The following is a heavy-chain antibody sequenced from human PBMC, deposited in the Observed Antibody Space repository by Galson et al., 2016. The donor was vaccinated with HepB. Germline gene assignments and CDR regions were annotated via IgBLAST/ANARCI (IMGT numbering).Heavy chain of an antibody. Sequence: SLRLSCAASGSTFSSYSIHWVRQAPGKGLEWVSRTSGTSTYTYYADSVKGRFTISRDNAKNSLYLQMNSLRAEDTAVYYCARDKSVFGAIDYWGQGTLVTVSS. CDR3: ARDKSVFGAIDY. CDR1: GSTFSSYS. CDR2: TSGTSTYT. V-gene: IGHV3-21*01. J-gene: IGHJ4*02. D-gene: IGHD3-10*01.